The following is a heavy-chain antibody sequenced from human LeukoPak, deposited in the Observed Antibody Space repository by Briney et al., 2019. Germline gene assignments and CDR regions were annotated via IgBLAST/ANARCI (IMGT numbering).Heavy chain of an antibody. CDR3: ARAGITPRRYYGMDV. Sequence: PGGSLRLSCAASGFTFSSYWMHWVRQATGKGLVWVPRINSDGSSTSYADSVKGRFTISRDNAKNTLYLQMNSLRAEDTAVYYCARAGITPRRYYGMDVWGKGTTVTVSS. D-gene: IGHD3-10*01. CDR1: GFTFSSYW. CDR2: INSDGSST. V-gene: IGHV3-74*01. J-gene: IGHJ6*04.